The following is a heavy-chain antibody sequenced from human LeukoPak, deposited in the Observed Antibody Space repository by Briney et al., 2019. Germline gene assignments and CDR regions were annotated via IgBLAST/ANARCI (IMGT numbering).Heavy chain of an antibody. V-gene: IGHV4-4*07. CDR1: GGSISSYY. Sequence: PSETLSLTCTVSGGSISSYYWSWIRQPAGKVLEWIGRIYTSGSTNYNPSLKSRVTMSVDTSKNQFSLKLSSVTAADTAVYYCARDYYDSSGYYVGFGYWGQGTLVTVSS. CDR2: IYTSGST. CDR3: ARDYYDSSGYYVGFGY. J-gene: IGHJ4*02. D-gene: IGHD3-22*01.